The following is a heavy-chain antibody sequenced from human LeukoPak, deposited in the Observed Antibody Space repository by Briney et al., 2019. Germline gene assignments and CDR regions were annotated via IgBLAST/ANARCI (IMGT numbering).Heavy chain of an antibody. CDR3: ARVGPGSYYAEY. CDR1: GFTFSSYG. Sequence: GGSLRLSCAASGFTFSSYGMHWVRQAPGKGLEWVAVIWYDGSNKYYADSVKGRFTISRDNSKNTLYLQMNSLRAEDTAVYYCARVGPGSYYAEYWGQGTLVTVSS. D-gene: IGHD3-10*01. J-gene: IGHJ4*02. V-gene: IGHV3-33*01. CDR2: IWYDGSNK.